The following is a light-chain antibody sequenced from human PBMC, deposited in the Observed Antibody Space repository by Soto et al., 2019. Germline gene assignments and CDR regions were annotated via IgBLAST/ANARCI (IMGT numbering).Light chain of an antibody. V-gene: IGKV4-1*01. CDR2: WAS. CDR3: QQYYSTPYT. J-gene: IGKJ2*01. Sequence: DIVMTQSPDSLAVSLGERATINCKSSQSVLYSSNNKNYLAWYQQKPGQPLKLLIYWASTRESGVPGRFSGSGSGTDFTLTISSLQAEDVAVYYCQQYYSTPYTFGQGTKLEIK. CDR1: QSVLYSSNNKNY.